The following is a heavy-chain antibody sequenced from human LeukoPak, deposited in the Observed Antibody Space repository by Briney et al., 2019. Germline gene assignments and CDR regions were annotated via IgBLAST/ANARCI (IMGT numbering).Heavy chain of an antibody. CDR3: AKGKGFLEWLPLDY. J-gene: IGHJ4*02. CDR1: GFTFSSYA. V-gene: IGHV3-23*01. D-gene: IGHD3-3*01. Sequence: GESLRLSCAASGFTFSSYAMSWVRQAPGKGLEWVSAISGSGGSTYYADSVKGRFTISRDNSKNTLYLQMNSLRAEDTAVYYCAKGKGFLEWLPLDYWGQGTLVTVSS. CDR2: ISGSGGST.